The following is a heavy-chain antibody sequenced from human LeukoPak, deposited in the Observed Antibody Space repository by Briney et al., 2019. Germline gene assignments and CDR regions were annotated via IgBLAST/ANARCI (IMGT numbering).Heavy chain of an antibody. CDR2: FLLNFNAA. CDR1: GGAFSSSA. D-gene: IGHD5-12*01. Sequence: SVKVSCKASGGAFSSSALSWVRQAPGQRLEWIGGFLLNFNAAHYAQNFQGRLIITADRSTRTFYMELRSLTSDDTAVYYCVRGVRSGYDYLSWLGPWGQGTLVTVSS. J-gene: IGHJ5*02. CDR3: VRGVRSGYDYLSWLGP. V-gene: IGHV1-69*06.